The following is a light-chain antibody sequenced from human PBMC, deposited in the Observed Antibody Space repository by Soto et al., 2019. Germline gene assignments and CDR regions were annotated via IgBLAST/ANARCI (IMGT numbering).Light chain of an antibody. J-gene: IGKJ5*01. CDR2: DAS. CDR3: QQRSNWPPSIT. Sequence: TVLSRAPAKRTSPSAPRDTLSCRAIQSVSSYLAWYQQKPGQAPRLLIYDASNRATGIPARFSGSGSGADFAIPISSLVPEDFAVDFCQQRSNWPPSITFGGGTRLEIK. V-gene: IGKV3-11*01. CDR1: QSVSSY.